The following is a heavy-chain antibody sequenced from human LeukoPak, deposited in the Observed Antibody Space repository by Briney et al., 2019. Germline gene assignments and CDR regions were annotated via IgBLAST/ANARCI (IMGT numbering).Heavy chain of an antibody. CDR1: GFTFSSYS. CDR3: ARALASIAVADY. V-gene: IGHV3-21*01. Sequence: GGSLRLSCAASGFTFSSYSMNWVRQAPGKGLEWVSSISSSSSYIYYADSVKGRFTISRDNAKNSLYLQMNSLRAEDTAVYYCARALASIAVADYWGQGTLVTVSS. J-gene: IGHJ4*02. CDR2: ISSSSSYI. D-gene: IGHD6-19*01.